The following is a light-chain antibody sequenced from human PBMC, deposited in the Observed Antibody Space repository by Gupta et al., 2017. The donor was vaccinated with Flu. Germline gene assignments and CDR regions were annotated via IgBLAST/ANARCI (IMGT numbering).Light chain of an antibody. J-gene: IGKJ2*02. CDR2: EVS. CDR1: QSLVYKNGITY. CDR3: MRGTHPWT. V-gene: IGKV2-30*01. Sequence: DVVMTQSPLSLPVTLGQPASISCRSSQSLVYKNGITYLNWFQPRPGQSPRRLIYEVSNRDSGVPDRLNGSGSGTDFTLKISRVKAEDGRIYYCMRGTHPWTFGQGTRLEI.